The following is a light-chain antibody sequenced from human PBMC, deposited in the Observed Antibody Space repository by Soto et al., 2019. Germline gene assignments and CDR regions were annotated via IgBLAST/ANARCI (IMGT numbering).Light chain of an antibody. CDR1: SSDVGGYND. Sequence: QSALTQPPSASGSPGQTVAISCTGTSSDVGGYNDVSWYQQHPGNAPKLMIYEVNKRPSGVPDRFSGSKSGNAAFLTVSRLQGDDEADYCCSSYGGRSNVFGTGTKLTVL. J-gene: IGLJ1*01. V-gene: IGLV2-8*01. CDR3: SSYGGRSNV. CDR2: EVN.